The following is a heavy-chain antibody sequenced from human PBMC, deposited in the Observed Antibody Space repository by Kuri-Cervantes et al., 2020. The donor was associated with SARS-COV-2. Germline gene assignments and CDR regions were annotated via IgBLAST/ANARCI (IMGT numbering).Heavy chain of an antibody. CDR2: ISSDGKNK. J-gene: IGHJ6*02. CDR1: GFNFSTSD. Sequence: GGSLRLSCVASGFNFSTSDMHWVRQAPGKGLEWVTFISSDGKNKKCMASGKGRFTISRDNSQNTLHLQMNSLRDEDTAVYYCARDQGDDSSGYYSIQYYYYYGMDVWGQGTTVTVSS. V-gene: IGHV3-30*03. CDR3: ARDQGDDSSGYYSIQYYYYYGMDV. D-gene: IGHD3-22*01.